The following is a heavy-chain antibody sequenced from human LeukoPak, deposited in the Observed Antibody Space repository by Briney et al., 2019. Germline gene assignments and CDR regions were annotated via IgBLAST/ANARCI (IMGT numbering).Heavy chain of an antibody. V-gene: IGHV3-53*01. J-gene: IGHJ4*02. CDR2: IYDSGTT. CDR1: GFTVSSNY. CDR3: AGRRSSGWYAY. D-gene: IGHD6-19*01. Sequence: GGFLRLSCATSGFTVSSNYMSWVRQAPGKGLERVSVIYDSGTTYYADSVKGRFLIFRDTSKNTVDLQMNSLRVEDTAVYYCAGRRSSGWYAYWGQGTLVTVSS.